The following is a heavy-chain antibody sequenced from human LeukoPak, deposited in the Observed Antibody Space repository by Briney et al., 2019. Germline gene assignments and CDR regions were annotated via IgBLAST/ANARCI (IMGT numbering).Heavy chain of an antibody. V-gene: IGHV3-21*01. J-gene: IGHJ4*02. CDR1: GFTFSSYS. D-gene: IGHD1-26*01. Sequence: GGSLRLSCAASGFTFSSYSMNWVRQAPGKGLEWVPSISSSSSYIYYADSVKGRFTISRDNAKNSLYLQMNSLRAEDTAVYYCARDDGSYSRSPGFDYWGQGNLVTVSS. CDR2: ISSSSSYI. CDR3: ARDDGSYSRSPGFDY.